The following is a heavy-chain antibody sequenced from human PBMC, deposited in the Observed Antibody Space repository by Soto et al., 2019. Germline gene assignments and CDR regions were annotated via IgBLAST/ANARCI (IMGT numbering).Heavy chain of an antibody. J-gene: IGHJ3*02. V-gene: IGHV3-23*01. CDR3: VLRRYYYDSSGYYHDAFDI. CDR1: GFTFSSYA. Sequence: GGSPRLSCAASGFTFSSYAMSWVRQAPGKGLEWVSAISGSGGSTYYADSVKGRFTISRDNSKNTLYLQMNSLRAEDTAVYYCVLRRYYYDSSGYYHDAFDIWGQGTRVTVSS. CDR2: ISGSGGST. D-gene: IGHD3-22*01.